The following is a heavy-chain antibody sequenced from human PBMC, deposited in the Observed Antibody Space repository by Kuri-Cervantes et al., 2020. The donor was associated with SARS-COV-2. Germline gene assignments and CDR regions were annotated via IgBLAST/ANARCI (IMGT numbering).Heavy chain of an antibody. CDR1: GYSFTSYC. CDR2: IYPGYSDT. Sequence: GESLKISCKGSGYSFTSYCIGWVRQMPGKGLEWIAIIYPGYSDTRYSLSFQGQVTISADKSISTAYLQRSNLKASDTAMYYYARHSSGWCRIDYWGQGTLVTVSS. CDR3: ARHSSGWCRIDY. J-gene: IGHJ4*02. D-gene: IGHD6-19*01. V-gene: IGHV5-51*01.